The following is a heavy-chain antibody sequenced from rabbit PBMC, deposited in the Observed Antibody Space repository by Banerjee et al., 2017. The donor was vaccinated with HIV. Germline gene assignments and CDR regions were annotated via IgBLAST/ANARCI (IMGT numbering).Heavy chain of an antibody. Sequence: QSLEESGGDLVKPGASLTLTCTASGFSFSNNWICWARQAPGKGLEWIACMDAGSSDSTYYASWAKGRFTISKTSSTTVTLQMTSLTGADTATYFCARGHDSGYAAYGLWGPGTLVTVS. V-gene: IGHV1S40*01. CDR1: GFSFSNNW. D-gene: IGHD1-1*01. CDR2: MDAGSSDST. J-gene: IGHJ6*01. CDR3: ARGHDSGYAAYGL.